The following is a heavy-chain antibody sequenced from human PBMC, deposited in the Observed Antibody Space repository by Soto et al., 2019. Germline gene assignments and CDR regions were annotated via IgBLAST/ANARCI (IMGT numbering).Heavy chain of an antibody. CDR2: IYYSGST. J-gene: IGHJ5*02. Sequence: SETLSLTCTVSGGSIGSYYWSWIRQPPGKGLEWIGYIYYSGSTNYNPSLKSRVTISVDTSKNQFSLKLSSVTAADTAVYYCAKWRATKTSNWFDPWGQGTLVTVSS. D-gene: IGHD2-8*01. V-gene: IGHV4-59*01. CDR1: GGSIGSYY. CDR3: AKWRATKTSNWFDP.